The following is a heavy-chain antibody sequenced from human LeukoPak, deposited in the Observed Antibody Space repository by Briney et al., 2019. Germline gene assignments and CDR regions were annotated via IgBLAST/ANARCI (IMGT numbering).Heavy chain of an antibody. D-gene: IGHD5-18*01. CDR1: GGSISSSSYY. CDR3: ARSGYSYGADAFDI. Sequence: SETLSLTCTVSGGSISSSSYYWGWIRQPPGKGLEWIGSIYYSGYTFYNPSLKSRVTISVDTSKKQFSLKLSSVTAADTAVYYCARSGYSYGADAFDIWGQGTMVTVSS. V-gene: IGHV4-39*07. CDR2: IYYSGYT. J-gene: IGHJ3*02.